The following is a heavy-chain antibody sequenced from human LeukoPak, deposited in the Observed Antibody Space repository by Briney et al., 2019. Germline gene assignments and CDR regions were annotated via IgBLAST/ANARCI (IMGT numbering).Heavy chain of an antibody. CDR1: GGSIRSYY. D-gene: IGHD4-17*01. CDR2: IYYSGST. Sequence: SETLSLTCTVSGGSIRSYYWSWIRQPLEKGLEWIGYIYYSGSTNYNPSLKSRVSISVDTSKNQFSLKLSSVTAADTAVYYCARTGSTVTMLYPFDHWGQGTLVTVSS. J-gene: IGHJ4*02. V-gene: IGHV4-59*01. CDR3: ARTGSTVTMLYPFDH.